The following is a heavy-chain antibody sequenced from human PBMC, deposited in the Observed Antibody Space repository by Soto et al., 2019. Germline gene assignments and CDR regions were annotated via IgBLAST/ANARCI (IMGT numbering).Heavy chain of an antibody. V-gene: IGHV3-64D*06. D-gene: IGHD6-19*01. CDR3: VKDGGYSSGWYGFDY. CDR1: GFTFSTYA. J-gene: IGHJ4*02. CDR2: ISSNGGST. Sequence: GGSVRLSCSASGFTFSTYAIHWVRQAPGKGLEYVSAISSNGGSTYYADSVKDRFTISRDNSKNTLYLQMISLRAEDTAVYYCVKDGGYSSGWYGFDYWGQGTLVTVSS.